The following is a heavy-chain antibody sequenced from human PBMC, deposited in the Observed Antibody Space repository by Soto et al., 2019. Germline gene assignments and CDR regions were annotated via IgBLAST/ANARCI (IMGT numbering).Heavy chain of an antibody. Sequence: GASVKVSCKVSGYTLTELSMHWVRQAPGKGLEWMGGFDPEDGETIYAQKFKGRVTITEDTSTDTAYMELSSLRSKDTAVYYCATVTTLFWFDPWGQGTLVTVSS. CDR2: FDPEDGET. J-gene: IGHJ5*02. V-gene: IGHV1-24*01. D-gene: IGHD4-4*01. CDR1: GYTLTELS. CDR3: ATVTTLFWFDP.